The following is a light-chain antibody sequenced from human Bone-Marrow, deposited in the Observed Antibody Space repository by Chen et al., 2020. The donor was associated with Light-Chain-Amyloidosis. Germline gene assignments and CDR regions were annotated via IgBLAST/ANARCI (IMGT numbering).Light chain of an antibody. CDR2: DDS. Sequence: SYVLTQPSSVSVAPGQTATIACGGNNIGSTSVHWYQQTPGQAPLLVVYDDSDRPSGIPERLSGSNSGNTATLTISRFEAGDVADYYCQVWDRSSDRPVFGGGTKLTVL. J-gene: IGLJ3*02. V-gene: IGLV3-21*02. CDR3: QVWDRSSDRPV. CDR1: NIGSTS.